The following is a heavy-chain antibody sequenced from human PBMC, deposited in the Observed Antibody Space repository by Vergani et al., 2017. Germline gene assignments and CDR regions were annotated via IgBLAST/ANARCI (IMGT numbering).Heavy chain of an antibody. CDR2: IIPIFGTA. V-gene: IGHV1-69*01. D-gene: IGHD3-10*01. J-gene: IGHJ4*02. CDR3: ARLGPRRSGSYKGG. Sequence: QVQLVQSGAEVKKPGSSVKVSCKASGGTFSSYGISWVRQAPGQGLEWMGGIIPIFGTANYAQKFQGRVTITADESTSTAYMELSSLRSEDTAVYYCARLGPRRSGSYKGGWGQGTLVTVSS. CDR1: GGTFSSYG.